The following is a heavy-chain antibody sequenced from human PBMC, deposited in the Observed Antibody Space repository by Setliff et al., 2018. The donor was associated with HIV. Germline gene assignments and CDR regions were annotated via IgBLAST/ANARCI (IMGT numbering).Heavy chain of an antibody. Sequence: PGGSLRLSCVASGFTFSNFAMNWVRQAPGKGLEWVSYISRSSNYINYADSVKGRFTISRDNAKNSLYLQMSSLRAEDTAVYYCARDPSAGANLYYYVDVWGKGTTVTVSS. D-gene: IGHD1-26*01. CDR2: ISRSSNYI. V-gene: IGHV3-21*05. CDR1: GFTFSNFA. CDR3: ARDPSAGANLYYYVDV. J-gene: IGHJ6*03.